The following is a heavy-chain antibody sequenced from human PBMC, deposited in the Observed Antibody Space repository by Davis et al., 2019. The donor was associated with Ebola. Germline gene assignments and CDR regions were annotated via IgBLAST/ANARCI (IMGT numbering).Heavy chain of an antibody. CDR3: AKGSLYGSRSITAGVDV. CDR1: GFTFTSYA. J-gene: IGHJ6*02. D-gene: IGHD4-17*01. Sequence: GESLKISCAASGFTFTSYAMNWVRQAPGKGLECVSFISGTAVTTYYADSVKGRFTISRDNSKNTLYLQMNSLRAEDTAVYYCAKGSLYGSRSITAGVDVWGQGTTVTVSS. CDR2: ISGTAVTT. V-gene: IGHV3-23*01.